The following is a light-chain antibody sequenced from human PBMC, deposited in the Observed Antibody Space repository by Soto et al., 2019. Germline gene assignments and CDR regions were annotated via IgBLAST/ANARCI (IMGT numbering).Light chain of an antibody. CDR3: QQYGYSPIP. V-gene: IGKV3-20*01. CDR2: AAS. Sequence: EIVLTQSPGTLSLSPGESATLSCRPSQSVSSSHLAWYQHKPGQAHRLLIYAASSRATGSPDMFRGGGSGTDCTLTISRLEPEEVAVYYCQQYGYSPIPVGQGTRLEI. J-gene: IGKJ5*01. CDR1: QSVSSSH.